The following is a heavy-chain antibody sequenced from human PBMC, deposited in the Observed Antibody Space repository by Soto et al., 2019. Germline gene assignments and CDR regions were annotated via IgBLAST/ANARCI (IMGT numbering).Heavy chain of an antibody. CDR1: GGSFSGYY. D-gene: IGHD5-12*01. J-gene: IGHJ4*02. V-gene: IGHV4-34*01. CDR2: INHSGSI. CDR3: ARDPRDIVATKFDY. Sequence: LSLTCAVYGGSFSGYYWSWIRQPPGKGLEWIGEINHSGSINYNPSLKSRVTMSMDTSKNQFSLKLTSVTAADTAVYYCARDPRDIVATKFDYWGQGTLVTVSS.